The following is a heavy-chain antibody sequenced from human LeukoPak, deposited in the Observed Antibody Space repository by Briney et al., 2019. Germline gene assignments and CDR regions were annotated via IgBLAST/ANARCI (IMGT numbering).Heavy chain of an antibody. V-gene: IGHV4-39*02. CDR2: IYYSGST. Sequence: PSETLSLTCTVSGGSISSSGYYCGWIRQPPGKGLEWIGSIYYSGSTYYNPSLKSRVTISVDTSKNQFSLKLSSVAAADTAVYYCARDPTAAGKGAWFDPWGQGTLVTVSS. D-gene: IGHD6-13*01. CDR1: GGSISSSGYY. CDR3: ARDPTAAGKGAWFDP. J-gene: IGHJ5*02.